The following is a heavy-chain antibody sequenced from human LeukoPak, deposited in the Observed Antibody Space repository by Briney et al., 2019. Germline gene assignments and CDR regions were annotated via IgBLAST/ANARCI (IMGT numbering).Heavy chain of an antibody. Sequence: DSVKGRFTISGDSSKTTVYLEMNSLRPEDTAVYYCARDWQADVWGQGTTVTVSS. J-gene: IGHJ6*02. CDR3: ARDWQADV. V-gene: IGHV3-30*01.